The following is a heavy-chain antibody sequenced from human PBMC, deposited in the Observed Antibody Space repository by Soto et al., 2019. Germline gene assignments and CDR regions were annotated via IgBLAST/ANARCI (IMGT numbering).Heavy chain of an antibody. J-gene: IGHJ6*02. CDR3: ARGRLWVEAGMDV. CDR1: GFTFSSYA. D-gene: IGHD3-10*01. CDR2: ISYEGSNK. V-gene: IGHV3-30-3*01. Sequence: QVQLVESGGGVVQPGRSLRLSCAASGFTFSSYAMHWVRQAPGKGLEWVAVISYEGSNKYYADSVKGRFTISRDNSKNPLYLQMNGVRAEDTAGYYCARGRLWVEAGMDVWGQGTTVTVSS.